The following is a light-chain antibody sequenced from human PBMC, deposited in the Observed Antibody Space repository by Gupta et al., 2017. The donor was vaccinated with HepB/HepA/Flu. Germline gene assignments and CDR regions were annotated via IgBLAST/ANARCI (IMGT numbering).Light chain of an antibody. Sequence: DIVMTSSPESLLASLGERATINCKSSKSVWDRSNNRKYLAWYQQKAGQPPKFLIYEASTRESGIPDSFSGRGSGTDFTLTITSLQAEDVAVYFCQQDNNRPLTFGHGTTVHIK. CDR1: KSVWDRSNNRKY. CDR3: QQDNNRPLT. V-gene: IGKV4-1*01. J-gene: IGKJ3*01. CDR2: EAS.